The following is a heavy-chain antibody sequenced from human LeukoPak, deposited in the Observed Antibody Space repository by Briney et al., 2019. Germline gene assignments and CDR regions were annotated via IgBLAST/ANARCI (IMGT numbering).Heavy chain of an antibody. Sequence: SVKVSCKASGGTFSSYAISWVRQAPGQGLEWMGGIIPIFGTANYAQKFQGRVTITTDESTSTAYMELSSLRSEDTAVYYCALQGVRGASYYFDYWGQGTLVTVSS. V-gene: IGHV1-69*05. D-gene: IGHD3-10*01. CDR2: IIPIFGTA. J-gene: IGHJ4*02. CDR3: ALQGVRGASYYFDY. CDR1: GGTFSSYA.